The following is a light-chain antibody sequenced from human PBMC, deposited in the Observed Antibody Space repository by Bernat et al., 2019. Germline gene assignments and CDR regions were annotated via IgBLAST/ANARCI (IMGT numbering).Light chain of an antibody. Sequence: SYVVTQPPSVPVAPGKTARITCGGHNIGSKSVHWYQQRPGQAPVLVVYDDRARPSGIPERFSGGNSGQTATLTFSRVEAGDEADYYSQGWGHTTCHPVFRGGTKLTVL. CDR2: DDR. CDR1: NIGSKS. J-gene: IGLJ3*02. V-gene: IGLV3-21*03. CDR3: QGWGHTTCHPV.